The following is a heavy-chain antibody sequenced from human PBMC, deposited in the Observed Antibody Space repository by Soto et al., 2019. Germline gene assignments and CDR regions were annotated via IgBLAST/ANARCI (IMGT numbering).Heavy chain of an antibody. CDR2: ISSSSSTI. D-gene: IGHD3-3*01. Sequence: EVQLVESGGGLVQPGGSLRLSCAASGFTFSSYSMNWVRQAPGKGLEWVSYISSSSSTIYYADSVKGRFTISRDNAKNSLYLQMNSLRAEDTAVYYCARLLWDYDFWSGYYPFDYWGQGTLVTVSS. CDR1: GFTFSSYS. V-gene: IGHV3-48*01. CDR3: ARLLWDYDFWSGYYPFDY. J-gene: IGHJ4*02.